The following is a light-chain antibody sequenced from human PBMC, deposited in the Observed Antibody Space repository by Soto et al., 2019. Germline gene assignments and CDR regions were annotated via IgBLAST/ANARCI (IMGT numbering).Light chain of an antibody. J-gene: IGLJ1*01. Sequence: QSALTQPASVSGSAGQSITISCTGTSSDVRGYNYVSWYQQHPGRAPKLMIYEVSHRPSGVSNRFSGSKSGNTASLTISGLQAEDEADYYCSSYLSSSTPVFGTGTKLTVL. CDR1: SSDVRGYNY. V-gene: IGLV2-14*01. CDR3: SSYLSSSTPV. CDR2: EVS.